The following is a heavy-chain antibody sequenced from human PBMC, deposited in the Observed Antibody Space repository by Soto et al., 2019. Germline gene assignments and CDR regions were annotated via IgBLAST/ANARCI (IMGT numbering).Heavy chain of an antibody. D-gene: IGHD6-13*01. V-gene: IGHV4-39*01. CDR3: RSSSRYSTDV. CDR1: GGSITSSSY. J-gene: IGHJ6*02. Sequence: QLHLQESGPGLVKPSETLSLSCTVSGGSITSSSYWGWIQQPPGKGLEWIGSIYSTGNTYYNPSLKGRVTISADTSKNQFSLNLISVTAADTAVYYCRSSSRYSTDVWGQGTTVTVSS. CDR2: IYSTGNT.